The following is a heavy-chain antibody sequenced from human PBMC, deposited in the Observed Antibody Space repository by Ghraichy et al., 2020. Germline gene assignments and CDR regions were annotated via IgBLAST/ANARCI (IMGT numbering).Heavy chain of an antibody. J-gene: IGHJ3*02. Sequence: GGSLRLSCAASGFSISSYDMHWVRQTPGEGLEWVSCVNFAYRTFYPDSMMGRFTVSRDNAKNSFYLQMNSLTAADTAVYYCARQSITGPTVAFDIWGRGTVVTVSS. V-gene: IGHV3-13*01. CDR3: ARQSITGPTVAFDI. CDR1: GFSISSYD. CDR2: VNFAYRT. D-gene: IGHD1-20*01.